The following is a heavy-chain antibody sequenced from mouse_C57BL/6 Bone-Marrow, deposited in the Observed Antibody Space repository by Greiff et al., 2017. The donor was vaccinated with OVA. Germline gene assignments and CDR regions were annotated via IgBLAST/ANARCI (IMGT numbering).Heavy chain of an antibody. CDR1: GYAFSSSW. CDR3: ARSGDSHWYFAV. Sequence: VQLQQSGPELVKPGASVKISCKASGYAFSSSWMNWVKQRPGKGLEWIGRIYPGDGDTNYNGKFKGKATLTADKSSRTASIQLCLLSSAVSSLYFCARSGDSHWYFAVWGTGPTVTVSS. D-gene: IGHD3-1*01. J-gene: IGHJ1*03. V-gene: IGHV1-82*01. CDR2: IYPGDGDT.